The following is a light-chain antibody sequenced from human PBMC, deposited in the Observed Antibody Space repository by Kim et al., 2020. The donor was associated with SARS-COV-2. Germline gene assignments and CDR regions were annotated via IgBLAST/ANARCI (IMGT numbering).Light chain of an antibody. V-gene: IGKV3-20*01. CDR2: GAS. CDR1: QSVSSSY. J-gene: IGKJ5*01. CDR3: QQYGRSPTT. Sequence: EVLLTQSPGTLSLSPGERAILSCRASQSVSSSYLAWYQHKPGQSPRLLIHGASSRATGVPDRFRGGGSGTDFTLTITRLEPEDFAVYYCQQYGRSPTTFDQGTRLEIK.